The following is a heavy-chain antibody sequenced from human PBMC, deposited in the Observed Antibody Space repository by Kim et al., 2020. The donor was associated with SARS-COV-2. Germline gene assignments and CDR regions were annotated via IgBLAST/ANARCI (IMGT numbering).Heavy chain of an antibody. J-gene: IGHJ1*01. D-gene: IGHD2-15*01. CDR2: ILYSGAT. Sequence: SETLSLTCSVSGGSITSGGYYWGWIRQPPGKGLERIGSILYSGATYYNPSLKSRATISLDTSKNQSFIMLAVVTAADTAVFYCARLVGVGIGIAHWGPG. CDR3: ARLVGVGIGIAH. V-gene: IGHV4-39*01. CDR1: GGSITSGGYY.